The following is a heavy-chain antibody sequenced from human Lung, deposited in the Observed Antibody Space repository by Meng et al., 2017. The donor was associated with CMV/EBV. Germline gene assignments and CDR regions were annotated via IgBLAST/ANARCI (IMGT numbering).Heavy chain of an antibody. J-gene: IGHJ4*02. CDR3: ARDNNWGTDY. CDR1: GYTFTAHY. CDR2: IHPHRGDT. D-gene: IGHD7-27*01. Sequence: ASVKVSCKASGYTFTAHYLHWVRQAPGQGLEWMGWIHPHRGDTNYAQQFQGRVTLTRDTSINTGYMELTRLTSDDTAVYYCARDNNWGTDYWGQGTLVTVSS. V-gene: IGHV1-2*02.